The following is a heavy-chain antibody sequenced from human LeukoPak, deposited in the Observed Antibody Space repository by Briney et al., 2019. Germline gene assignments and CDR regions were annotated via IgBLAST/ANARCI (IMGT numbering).Heavy chain of an antibody. CDR1: RFTFSSYG. Sequence: GGSLRLSCAASRFTFSSYGMHWVRQAPGKGLEWVAFIRYEGSYKYYADSVKGRFTISRDNSKNTLYLQMNSLRAEDTAVYYCAKRGGGSYPDVWGKGTTVTISS. D-gene: IGHD1-26*01. CDR3: AKRGGGSYPDV. J-gene: IGHJ6*04. V-gene: IGHV3-30*02. CDR2: IRYEGSYK.